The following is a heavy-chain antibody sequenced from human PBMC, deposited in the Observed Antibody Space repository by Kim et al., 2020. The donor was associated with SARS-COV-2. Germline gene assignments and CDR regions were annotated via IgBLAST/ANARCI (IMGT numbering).Heavy chain of an antibody. CDR1: GFTFSSYW. V-gene: IGHV3-7*05. CDR2: IKQDGSEK. J-gene: IGHJ6*02. CDR3: ARDSIAVAGNDYYYGMVV. Sequence: GGSLRLSCAASGFTFSSYWMSWVRQAPGKGLEWVANIKQDGSEKYYVDSVKGRFTISRDNAKNSLYLQMNSLRAEDTAVYYCARDSIAVAGNDYYYGMVVWGQGTTVTVSS. D-gene: IGHD6-19*01.